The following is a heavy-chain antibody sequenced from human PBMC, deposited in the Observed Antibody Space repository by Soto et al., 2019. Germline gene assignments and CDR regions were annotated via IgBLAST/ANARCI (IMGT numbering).Heavy chain of an antibody. J-gene: IGHJ5*02. CDR2: IYPGDSDT. Sequence: GESLKISCKGSGYSFTSYWIGWGRQMPGKGLELMGIIYPGDSDTRYSPSFQGQVTISADKSISTAYLQWSSLKASDTALYSCERLLTGNWFDPWGQGTLVTVSS. V-gene: IGHV5-51*01. CDR3: ERLLTGNWFDP. CDR1: GYSFTSYW. D-gene: IGHD7-27*01.